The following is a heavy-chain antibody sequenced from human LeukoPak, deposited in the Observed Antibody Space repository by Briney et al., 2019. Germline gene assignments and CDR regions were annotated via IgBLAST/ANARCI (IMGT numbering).Heavy chain of an antibody. CDR3: ARGGAVVAASDNWFDP. D-gene: IGHD2-15*01. CDR1: GFMFSTYS. CDR2: ISSSSSTI. J-gene: IGHJ5*02. V-gene: IGHV3-48*01. Sequence: GGSLRLSCAASGFMFSTYSMNWVRQAPGKGLEWISYISSSSSTIYYADSVKGRFTISRDNAKNSLYLQMNSLRAEDTAVYYCARGGAVVAASDNWFDPWGQGTLVTVSS.